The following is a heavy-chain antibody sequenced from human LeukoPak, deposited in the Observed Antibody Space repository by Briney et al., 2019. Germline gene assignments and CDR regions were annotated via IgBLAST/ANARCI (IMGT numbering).Heavy chain of an antibody. J-gene: IGHJ4*02. CDR3: ARDTPTGSGYYFPSVADY. CDR1: GFTFSSYN. D-gene: IGHD3-22*01. CDR2: ISRSSGII. Sequence: QPGGSLRLSCAASGFTFSSYNMNWVRQAPGKGLEWISYISRSSGIIYYGDSVKGRFTISRDNAKNSLYLQMNSLRAEDTAVYYCARDTPTGSGYYFPSVADYWGQGTLVTVSS. V-gene: IGHV3-48*01.